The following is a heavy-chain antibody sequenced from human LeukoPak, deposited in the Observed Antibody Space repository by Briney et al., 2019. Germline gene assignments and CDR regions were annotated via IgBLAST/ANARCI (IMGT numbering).Heavy chain of an antibody. Sequence: ASVKVSCKASGYSFTDYYIHWVRQAPGQGLEWMGIINPTGGNTGYAQKFQGRVTMTRDTSTSTVYMELSSLRSEDTAVYSCARGRDFGHYGYFDYWGQGTLVTVSS. CDR2: INPTGGNT. CDR1: GYSFTDYY. J-gene: IGHJ4*02. D-gene: IGHD4-17*01. CDR3: ARGRDFGHYGYFDY. V-gene: IGHV1-46*01.